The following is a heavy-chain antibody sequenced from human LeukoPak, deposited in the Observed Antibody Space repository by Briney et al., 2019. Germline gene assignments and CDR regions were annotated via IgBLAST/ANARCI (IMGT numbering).Heavy chain of an antibody. Sequence: GGSLRLSCAASGLTFSSYWMHWVRQAPGKGLVWVSRINSDGSSTSYADSVKGRFTISRDNAKNTLYLQMNSLRAEDTAVYYCARSPSGYSGWGYFDYWGQGTLVTVSS. CDR2: INSDGSST. CDR3: ARSPSGYSGWGYFDY. J-gene: IGHJ4*02. V-gene: IGHV3-74*01. CDR1: GLTFSSYW. D-gene: IGHD3-3*01.